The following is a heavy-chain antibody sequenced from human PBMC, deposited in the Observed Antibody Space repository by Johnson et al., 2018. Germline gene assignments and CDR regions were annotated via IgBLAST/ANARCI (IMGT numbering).Heavy chain of an antibody. CDR2: IKQDGSEK. D-gene: IGHD3-3*01. J-gene: IGHJ6*03. CDR1: GFTSTSYW. CDR3: ARAQLRFLEWLPQGYYYYMDV. V-gene: IGHV3-7*01. Sequence: EVQLLEAGGGLVKPGVSLILSCRASGFTSTSYWMSWVRQAPGKGLEWVANIKQDGSEKYYVDSVKGRFTISRDNAKNSLYLQMNSLGAEDTAVYYCARAQLRFLEWLPQGYYYYMDVWGKGTTVTVSS.